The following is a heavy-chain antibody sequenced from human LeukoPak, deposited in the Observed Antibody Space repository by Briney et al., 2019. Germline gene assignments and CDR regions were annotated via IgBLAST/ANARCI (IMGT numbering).Heavy chain of an antibody. CDR1: GGSISSYY. CDR2: IYYSGST. Sequence: SETLSLTCTVSGGSISSYYWSWIWQPPGKGLEWIGYIYYSGSTNYNPSLKSRVTISVDTSKNQFSLKLSSVTAADTAVYYCARVHEYCSGGSCFNWFDPWGQGTLVTVSS. V-gene: IGHV4-59*01. CDR3: ARVHEYCSGGSCFNWFDP. J-gene: IGHJ5*02. D-gene: IGHD2-15*01.